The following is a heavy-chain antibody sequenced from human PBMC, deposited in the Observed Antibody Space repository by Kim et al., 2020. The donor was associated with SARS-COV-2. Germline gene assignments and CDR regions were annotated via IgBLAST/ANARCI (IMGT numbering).Heavy chain of an antibody. CDR3: AKRSGMTTVTTEIDY. V-gene: IGHV3-23*01. D-gene: IGHD4-17*01. J-gene: IGHJ4*02. Sequence: GGSLRLSCAASGFTFSSYAMSWVRQAPGKGLEWVSAISGSGGSTYYADSVKGRFTISRDNSKNTLYLQMNSLRAEDTAVYYCAKRSGMTTVTTEIDYWGQGTLVTVSS. CDR1: GFTFSSYA. CDR2: ISGSGGST.